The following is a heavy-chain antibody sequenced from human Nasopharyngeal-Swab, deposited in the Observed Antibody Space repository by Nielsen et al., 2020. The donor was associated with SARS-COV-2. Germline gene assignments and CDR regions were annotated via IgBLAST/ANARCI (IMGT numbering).Heavy chain of an antibody. CDR1: GFTFSNYA. J-gene: IGHJ6*02. D-gene: IGHD3-10*01. Sequence: GESLKISCAASGFTFSNYAMSWVRQAPGKGLEWVSSISGSGGSTYYADSVKGRFTISRDSSKNTLDLQMNSLRDEDTAVYYCARDVMVRGVIAHYYHYGMDVWGQGTTVTVSS. CDR3: ARDVMVRGVIAHYYHYGMDV. CDR2: ISGSGGST. V-gene: IGHV3-23*01.